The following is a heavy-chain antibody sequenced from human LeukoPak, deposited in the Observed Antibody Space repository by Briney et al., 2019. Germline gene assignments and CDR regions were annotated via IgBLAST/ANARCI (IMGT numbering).Heavy chain of an antibody. CDR3: ARDLSRSFSMIRGLIQHREFDF. Sequence: GGSLRLSCAASGFTFTSYWMTWVRQAPGKGLEWVANIKQDGSEKYYVDSVKGRFTISKDNAKNSLYLQMNSLRADDTAVYYCARDLSRSFSMIRGLIQHREFDFWGRGTLVTVSS. D-gene: IGHD3-10*01. J-gene: IGHJ4*02. V-gene: IGHV3-7*01. CDR1: GFTFTSYW. CDR2: IKQDGSEK.